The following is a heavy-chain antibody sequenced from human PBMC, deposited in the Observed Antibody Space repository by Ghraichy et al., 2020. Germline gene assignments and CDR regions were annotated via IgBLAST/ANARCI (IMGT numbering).Heavy chain of an antibody. V-gene: IGHV3-23*01. CDR2: ISGRGGRP. D-gene: IGHD1-26*01. CDR1: GFTFSSYA. CDR3: AKAVGADRPYYFDY. J-gene: IGHJ4*02. Sequence: GESLNISCGASGFTFSSYAMGWVRQAPGKGLEWVADISGRGGRPYYADSVKGRFTISRDISKNTLYLQMNSLRAEDTAVHYCAKAVGADRPYYFDYWGQGILVTVSS.